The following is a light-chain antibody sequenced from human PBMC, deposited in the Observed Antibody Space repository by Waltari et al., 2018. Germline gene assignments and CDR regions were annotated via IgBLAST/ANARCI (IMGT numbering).Light chain of an antibody. CDR3: ALYMGRGIRV. CDR1: SGSVSTTYY. V-gene: IGLV8-61*01. Sequence: QTVVTQEPAFSVSPGGTVTLTCGLNSGSVSTTYYPRWYQQTPGQARLTLIYNSNLLSSGVPDRFSVSILGDKAALTITGAQADDECDYYCALYMGRGIRVFGGGTKLTVL. J-gene: IGLJ2*01. CDR2: NSN.